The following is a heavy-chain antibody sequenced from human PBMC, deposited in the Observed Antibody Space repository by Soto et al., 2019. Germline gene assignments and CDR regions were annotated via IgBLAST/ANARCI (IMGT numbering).Heavy chain of an antibody. J-gene: IGHJ5*02. V-gene: IGHV3-15*07. D-gene: IGHD2-15*01. Sequence: PGGSLRLSCAASGFTFSIAWMNWVRQAPGKGLEWVGRIKSKTDGGTTDYAAPVKGRFTISRDDSKNTLYLQMNSLKTEDTAVYYCTTDKVTWWYRQQRFDPWGQGTLVTVSS. CDR1: GFTFSIAW. CDR2: IKSKTDGGTT. CDR3: TTDKVTWWYRQQRFDP.